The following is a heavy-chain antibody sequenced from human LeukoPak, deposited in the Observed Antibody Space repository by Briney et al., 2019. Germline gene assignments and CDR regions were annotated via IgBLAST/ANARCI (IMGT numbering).Heavy chain of an antibody. D-gene: IGHD6-19*01. CDR3: ARDGYSSGWLDYYYYYGMDV. CDR2: IEQDGSEK. J-gene: IGHJ6*02. CDR1: GFTFSSYW. Sequence: QPGGSLRLSCAASGFTFSSYWMSWVRQAPGKGLEWVANIEQDGSEKYYVDSVKGRFTISRDNAKNSLYLQMNSLRAEDTAVYYCARDGYSSGWLDYYYYYGMDVWGQGTTVTVSS. V-gene: IGHV3-7*03.